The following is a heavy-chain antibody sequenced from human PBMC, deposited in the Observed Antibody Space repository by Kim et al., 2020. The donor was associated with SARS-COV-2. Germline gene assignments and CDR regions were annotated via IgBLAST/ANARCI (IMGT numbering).Heavy chain of an antibody. CDR3: ARRGGYNYWFDP. Sequence: YSPSFKGQVTISADKSLSTAYLQWSSLKASDTAMYYCARRGGYNYWFDPWGQGTLVTVSS. V-gene: IGHV5-51*01. J-gene: IGHJ5*02. D-gene: IGHD5-12*01.